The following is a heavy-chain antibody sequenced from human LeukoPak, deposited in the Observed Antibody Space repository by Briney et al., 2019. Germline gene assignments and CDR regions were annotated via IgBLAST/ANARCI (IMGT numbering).Heavy chain of an antibody. D-gene: IGHD1-26*01. Sequence: GGSLRLSCAASGFTFSSTSMNWVRQAPGKGLEWVSSISSGSSYIFYADSVKGQFTISRDNAKNSLYLQMNSLRAEDTAVYYCAREFFDREGGTTVLDYWGQGTLVTVSS. CDR1: GFTFSSTS. CDR3: AREFFDREGGTTVLDY. V-gene: IGHV3-21*01. CDR2: ISSGSSYI. J-gene: IGHJ4*02.